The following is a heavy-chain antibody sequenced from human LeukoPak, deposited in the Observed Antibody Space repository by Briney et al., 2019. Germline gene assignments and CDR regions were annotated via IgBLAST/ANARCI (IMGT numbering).Heavy chain of an antibody. CDR1: GYTFTSYD. Sequence: GASVKVSCKASGYTFTSYDINWGRQAPGQGLEWMGWMNPNSGSTGYAQKFQGRGTMTRNTSISTAYMELSSLRSNDQAVYYCGRQIRGFRKVVGGCYFDYWGEGTVVTVS. D-gene: IGHD1-26*01. CDR3: GRQIRGFRKVVGGCYFDY. CDR2: MNPNSGST. V-gene: IGHV1-8*01. J-gene: IGHJ4*02.